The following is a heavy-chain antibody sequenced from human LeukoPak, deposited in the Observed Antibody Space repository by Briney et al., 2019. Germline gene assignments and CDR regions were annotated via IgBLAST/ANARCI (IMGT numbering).Heavy chain of an antibody. D-gene: IGHD6-19*01. Sequence: GGSLRLSCAASGFTFNSYAMYRVRQAPGKGLEWISGIFGSGGSAHYADSVKGRFTISRDNSKNTLYLQMNSLRAEGTAVYYCGKTTAGYSSGRFPGWPVDYWGQGTLVTVSS. V-gene: IGHV3-23*01. CDR1: GFTFNSYA. CDR2: IFGSGGSA. J-gene: IGHJ4*02. CDR3: GKTTAGYSSGRFPGWPVDY.